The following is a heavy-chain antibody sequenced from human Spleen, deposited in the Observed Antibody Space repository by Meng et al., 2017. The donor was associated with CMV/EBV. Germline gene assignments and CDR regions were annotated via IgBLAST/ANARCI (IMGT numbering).Heavy chain of an antibody. D-gene: IGHD2-21*01. CDR1: GYTFTTYS. J-gene: IGHJ6*02. CDR2: ISTDNGNT. Sequence: ASVKVSCKASGYTFTTYSLSWLRQAPGQGLEWMAWISTDNGNTKYAENFQGRLTVTTDTSTTTAYMELRSLRSDDTAVYYCARVLLDCGGACYRGLGMDVWGQGTTVTVSS. CDR3: ARVLLDCGGACYRGLGMDV. V-gene: IGHV1-18*01.